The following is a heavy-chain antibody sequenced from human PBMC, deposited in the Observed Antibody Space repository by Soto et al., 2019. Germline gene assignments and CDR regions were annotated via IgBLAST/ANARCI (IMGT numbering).Heavy chain of an antibody. V-gene: IGHV1-18*01. Sequence: GASVKVSCKASGYTITSYASSWVRQAPGQGLEWMGWISAYNGNTNYAQKLQGRVTMTTDTSTSTAYMELRSLGSDDTAVYYCASGWFGEFVYYFDSWGQGTLVTVSS. J-gene: IGHJ4*02. CDR1: GYTITSYA. CDR3: ASGWFGEFVYYFDS. D-gene: IGHD3-10*01. CDR2: ISAYNGNT.